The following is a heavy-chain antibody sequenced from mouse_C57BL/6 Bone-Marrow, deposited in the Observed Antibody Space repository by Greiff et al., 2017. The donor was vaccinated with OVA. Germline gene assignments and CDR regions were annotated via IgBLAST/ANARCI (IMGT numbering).Heavy chain of an antibody. Sequence: VKLQQSGAELVRPGASVKLSCTASGFNIKDYYMHWVKQRPEQGLEWIGRIDPEDGDTEYAPKFQGKATMTADTASNTAYRQLSSLTSEDTAVYYCTTASSGAYWGQGTLVTVSA. D-gene: IGHD3-2*02. CDR1: GFNIKDYY. V-gene: IGHV14-1*01. CDR2: IDPEDGDT. J-gene: IGHJ3*01. CDR3: TTASSGAY.